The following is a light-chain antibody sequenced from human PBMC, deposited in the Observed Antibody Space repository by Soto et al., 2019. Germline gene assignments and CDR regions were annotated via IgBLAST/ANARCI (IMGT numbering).Light chain of an antibody. CDR3: QQYNNWPWT. CDR1: QSVSSN. V-gene: IGKV3-15*01. CDR2: GAS. J-gene: IGKJ1*01. Sequence: DIVMTQYPATLSVSRGERGTISWRASQSVSSNLAWYQQKPGQAPRLLIYGASTRATGIPSRFSGSGSRTESTLTISSLQSEDFAVYYCQQYNNWPWTFGQGTKVDIK.